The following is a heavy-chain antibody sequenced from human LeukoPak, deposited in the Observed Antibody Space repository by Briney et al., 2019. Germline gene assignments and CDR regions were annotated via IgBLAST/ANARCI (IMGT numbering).Heavy chain of an antibody. CDR1: GGSLSSSSYY. CDR2: MYYTGST. CDR3: ARHLRYSSFDY. Sequence: SETLSLTCTVSGGSLSSSSYYWGWIRQPPGKGLEWIGSMYYTGSTYYNPTLKSRVTISVDTSKNQVSLMLSSVTAADTAVYYCARHLRYSSFDYWGQGTLVTVSS. D-gene: IGHD6-13*01. J-gene: IGHJ4*02. V-gene: IGHV4-39*01.